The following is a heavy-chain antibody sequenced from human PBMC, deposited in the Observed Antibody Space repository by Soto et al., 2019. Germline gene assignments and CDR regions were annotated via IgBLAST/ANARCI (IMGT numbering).Heavy chain of an antibody. D-gene: IGHD3-3*01. V-gene: IGHV3-23*01. J-gene: IGHJ4*02. CDR1: GFTFSSYA. Sequence: EVQLLESGGGLVQPGGSLRLSCAASGFTFSSYAMSWVRQAPGKGLEWVSAISGSGGSTYYADSVKGRFTISRDNSKKTLYLQMNSLRAEDTAVYYCAPRVDFWSGPRGTYYFDYWGQGTLVTVSS. CDR2: ISGSGGST. CDR3: APRVDFWSGPRGTYYFDY.